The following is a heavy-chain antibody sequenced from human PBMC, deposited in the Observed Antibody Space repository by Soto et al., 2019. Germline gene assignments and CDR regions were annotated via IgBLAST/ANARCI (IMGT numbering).Heavy chain of an antibody. CDR3: NPFMGAIRT. V-gene: IGHV3-30*03. D-gene: IGHD1-26*01. Sequence: PGGSLRLSCAASGFTFGSYGMHWVRQAPGKGLEWVAVISYDGSNKYYADSVKGRFTISRDNSKNTLYLQMNSLKIEDTAVYYCNPFMGAIRTWGQGPLVTVSA. J-gene: IGHJ5*02. CDR1: GFTFGSYG. CDR2: ISYDGSNK.